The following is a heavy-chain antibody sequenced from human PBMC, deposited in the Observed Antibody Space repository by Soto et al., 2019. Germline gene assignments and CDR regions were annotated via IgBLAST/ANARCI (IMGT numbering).Heavy chain of an antibody. CDR2: IYYSGST. Sequence: SETLSLTCTVSGGSISSYYWSWIRQPPGKGLEWIGYIYYSGSTNYNPSLKSRVTISVDTSKNQFSLKLSPVTAADTAVYYCARVAVTTNYYYYYYMDVWGKGTTVTVSS. CDR1: GGSISSYY. V-gene: IGHV4-59*01. J-gene: IGHJ6*03. D-gene: IGHD4-17*01. CDR3: ARVAVTTNYYYYYYMDV.